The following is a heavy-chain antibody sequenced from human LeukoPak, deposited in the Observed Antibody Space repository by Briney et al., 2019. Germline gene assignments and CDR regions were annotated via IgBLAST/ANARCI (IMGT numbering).Heavy chain of an antibody. CDR3: AREEGGKLGIDYYFDY. CDR2: ISTSSSYI. D-gene: IGHD7-27*01. Sequence: GGSLRLSCAASGFTFNRYSMNWVRQAPGKGLAWVSSISTSSSYIYYADSVKGRFTISRDNARNSLYLQMNSLRAEDTAVYYCAREEGGKLGIDYYFDYWGQGTLVTVSS. V-gene: IGHV3-21*01. CDR1: GFTFNRYS. J-gene: IGHJ4*02.